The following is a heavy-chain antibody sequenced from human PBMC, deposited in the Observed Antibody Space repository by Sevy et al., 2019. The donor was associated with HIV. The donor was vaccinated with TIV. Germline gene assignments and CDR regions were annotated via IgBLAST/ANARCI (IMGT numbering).Heavy chain of an antibody. D-gene: IGHD3-10*01. V-gene: IGHV3-21*01. CDR2: ISSGSSYI. Sequence: GGSLRLSCAASGFTFSTYSMNWVRQAPGKGLEWVSSISSGSSYIYYADSVKGRFTISRDNAKNSLYLQMNSLRAEDTAVYYCARVGYNYGTNDYWGQGTLVTVSS. J-gene: IGHJ4*02. CDR1: GFTFSTYS. CDR3: ARVGYNYGTNDY.